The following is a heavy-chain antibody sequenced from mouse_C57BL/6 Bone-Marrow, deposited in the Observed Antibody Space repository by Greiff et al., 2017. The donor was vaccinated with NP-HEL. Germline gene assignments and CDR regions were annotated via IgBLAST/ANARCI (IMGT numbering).Heavy chain of an antibody. J-gene: IGHJ3*01. V-gene: IGHV1-69*01. CDR3: ARGRTGSAWFAY. Sequence: QVQLQQPGAELVMPGASVKLSCKASGYTFTSYWMHWVKQRPGQGLEWIGEIDPSDSYPNYNQKFKGKSTLTVDKSSSTAYMQLSSLTSEDSAVYYCARGRTGSAWFAYWGQGTLVTVAA. CDR1: GYTFTSYW. CDR2: IDPSDSYP. D-gene: IGHD4-1*01.